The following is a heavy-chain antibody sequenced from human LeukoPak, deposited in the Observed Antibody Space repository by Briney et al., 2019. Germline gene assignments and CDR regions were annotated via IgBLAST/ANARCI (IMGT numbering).Heavy chain of an antibody. D-gene: IGHD2-15*01. V-gene: IGHV1-69*01. CDR1: GGTFSTYV. CDR2: IIPIFDTT. Sequence: GASVTVSCTASGGTFSTYVISWVRQAPGQGLEWMGGIIPIFDTTNYAQQFQGRVTITADESTSTAYMELSSLRSDDTAVYYCARAPPGTCSGGSCYAKGSMDVWVQGTTVTVSS. CDR3: ARAPPGTCSGGSCYAKGSMDV. J-gene: IGHJ6*02.